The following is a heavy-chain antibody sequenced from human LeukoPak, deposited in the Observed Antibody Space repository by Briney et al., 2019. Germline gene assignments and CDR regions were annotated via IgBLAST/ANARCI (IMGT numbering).Heavy chain of an antibody. Sequence: SVTVSCTASGGTFSSYAISWVRQAPGQGLEWMGGIIPIFGTANYAQKFQGRVTTTADESTSTAYMELSSLRSEDTAVYYCARGLGRFGESTDPSDIWGQGTMVTVSS. CDR3: ARGLGRFGESTDPSDI. V-gene: IGHV1-69*13. J-gene: IGHJ3*02. D-gene: IGHD3-10*01. CDR1: GGTFSSYA. CDR2: IIPIFGTA.